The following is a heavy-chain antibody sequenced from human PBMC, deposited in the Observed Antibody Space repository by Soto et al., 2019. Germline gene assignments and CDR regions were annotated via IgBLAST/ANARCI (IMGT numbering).Heavy chain of an antibody. CDR1: GYTFTIYY. CDR3: ARAPMLQYQLQGENWFDP. CDR2: INPSGGST. V-gene: IGHV1-46*03. D-gene: IGHD2-2*01. Sequence: ASVKVSCKASGYTFTIYYMHWVRQAPGQGLEWMGIINPSGGSTSYAQKFQGRVTMTRDTSTSTVYMELSSLRSEDTAVYYCARAPMLQYQLQGENWFDPWGQGTLVTVSS. J-gene: IGHJ5*02.